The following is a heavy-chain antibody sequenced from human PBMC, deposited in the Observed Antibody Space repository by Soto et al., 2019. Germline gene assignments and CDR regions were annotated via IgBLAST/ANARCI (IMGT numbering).Heavy chain of an antibody. J-gene: IGHJ3*01. CDR1: GFTFGDNL. V-gene: IGHV1-3*01. CDR2: LNPDNGNT. D-gene: IGHD2-8*02. CDR3: ARYILSVGPRANDAFDV. Sequence: QVQLVQSGAEVRKPGASVNISCWASGFTFGDNLINWVRQAPGQSLEWMGWLNPDNGNTRDSQTFKGRVTISRHSAASIAYVEVTDLTSEDTAVYYCARYILSVGPRANDAFDVWGQGTRVPVSS.